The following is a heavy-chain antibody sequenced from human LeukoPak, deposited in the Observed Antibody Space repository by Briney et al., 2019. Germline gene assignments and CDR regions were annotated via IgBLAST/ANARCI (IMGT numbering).Heavy chain of an antibody. V-gene: IGHV4-39*07. D-gene: IGHD3-22*01. CDR2: IYYSGST. Sequence: SETLSLTCTVSGGSISSSSYYWGWIRQPPGKGLEWIGSIYYSGSTYYNPSLKSRVTISVDTSKNQFSLKLSSVTAADTAVYYCVRDWGITMIVVVINPTGNWFDPWGQGTLVTVSS. J-gene: IGHJ5*02. CDR3: VRDWGITMIVVVINPTGNWFDP. CDR1: GGSISSSSYY.